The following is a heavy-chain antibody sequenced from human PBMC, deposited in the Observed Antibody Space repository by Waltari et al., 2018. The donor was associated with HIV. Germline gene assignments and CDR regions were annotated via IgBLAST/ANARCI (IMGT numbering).Heavy chain of an antibody. Sequence: EVQLVESGGGLIQPGGSLRLSCAASGFTVSSNYMSWVRQAPGKGLEWVSVIYSGGSTYYADSVKGRFTISRDNSKNTLYLQMNSLRAEDTAVYYCARGLGSYVPLWFDPWGQGTLVTVSS. V-gene: IGHV3-53*01. CDR1: GFTVSSNY. CDR2: IYSGGST. CDR3: ARGLGSYVPLWFDP. D-gene: IGHD1-26*01. J-gene: IGHJ5*02.